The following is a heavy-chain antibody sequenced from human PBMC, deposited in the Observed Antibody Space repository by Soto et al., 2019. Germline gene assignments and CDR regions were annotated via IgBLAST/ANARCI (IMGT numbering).Heavy chain of an antibody. CDR3: ACLLGTLDY. D-gene: IGHD2-8*01. CDR1: GGSISSYY. V-gene: IGHV4-59*01. Sequence: QVQLQESGPGLVKPSETLSLTCTVSGGSISSYYWSWIRQPPGKGLEWIGYIYYSGSTNYNPSLKSRVTISVDTSKNQFSLKLSSVTAADTAVYYCACLLGTLDYWGQGTLVTVSS. J-gene: IGHJ4*02. CDR2: IYYSGST.